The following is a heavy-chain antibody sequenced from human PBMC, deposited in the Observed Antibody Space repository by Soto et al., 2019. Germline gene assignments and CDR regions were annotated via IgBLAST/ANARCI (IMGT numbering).Heavy chain of an antibody. CDR2: IYYSGST. CDR1: GGSISSSSYY. Sequence: TSETLSLTCTVSGGSISSSSYYWGWIRQPPGKGLEWIASIYYSGSTYYNPSLKSRVTISVDTSKNQFSLKLSSVTAADTAAYYCARHRGYYDILTGYYTELNFDYWGQGTLVTVSS. J-gene: IGHJ4*02. D-gene: IGHD3-9*01. CDR3: ARHRGYYDILTGYYTELNFDY. V-gene: IGHV4-39*01.